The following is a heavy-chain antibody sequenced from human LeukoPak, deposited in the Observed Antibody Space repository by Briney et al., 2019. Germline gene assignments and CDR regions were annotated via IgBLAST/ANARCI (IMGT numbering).Heavy chain of an antibody. V-gene: IGHV3-53*01. CDR2: ISAANIA. CDR1: GFTVSGNY. CDR3: AKGPLIEVAGTTWDY. J-gene: IGHJ4*02. D-gene: IGHD6-19*01. Sequence: TGGSLRLSCAASGFTVSGNYMSWVRLAPGKGLEWVSLISAANIAYYADSVKGRFTISRDNAKNTLYLQMNSLRAEDTAVYYCAKGPLIEVAGTTWDYRGQGTLVTVSS.